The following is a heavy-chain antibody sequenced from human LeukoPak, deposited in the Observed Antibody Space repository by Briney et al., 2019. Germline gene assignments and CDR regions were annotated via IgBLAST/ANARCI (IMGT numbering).Heavy chain of an antibody. CDR3: ARDGYPYSGSYSPIDY. Sequence: GSVKVSCKASGYTFTSYGISWVRQAPGQGLEWMGWISAYNGNTNYAQKLQGRVTMTTDTSTSTAYMELRSLRSDDTAVYYCARDGYPYSGSYSPIDYWGQGTLVTVSS. CDR1: GYTFTSYG. CDR2: ISAYNGNT. J-gene: IGHJ4*02. D-gene: IGHD1-26*01. V-gene: IGHV1-18*01.